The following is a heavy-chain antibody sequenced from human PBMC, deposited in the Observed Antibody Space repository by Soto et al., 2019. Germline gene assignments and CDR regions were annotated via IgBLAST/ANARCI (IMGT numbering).Heavy chain of an antibody. V-gene: IGHV1-69*13. CDR1: GGTFSSYA. J-gene: IGHJ6*03. CDR3: ARDYGEYDPYYYYYMDV. CDR2: IIPIFGTA. Sequence: GASVKVSCKASGGTFSSYAISWVRQAPGQGLEWMGGIIPIFGTANYAQKFQGRVTITADESTSTAYMELRSLRSDDTAVYYCARDYGEYDPYYYYYMDVWGKGTTVTVSS. D-gene: IGHD4-17*01.